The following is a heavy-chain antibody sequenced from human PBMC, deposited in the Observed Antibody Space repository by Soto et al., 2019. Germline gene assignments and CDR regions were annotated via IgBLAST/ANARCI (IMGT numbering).Heavy chain of an antibody. J-gene: IGHJ4*02. CDR3: ARGLEYCSGGSCYFRTFDY. V-gene: IGHV1-18*04. CDR1: GYTFTRYG. CDR2: ISAYNGNT. Sequence: ASVKVSCKASGYTFTRYGISWVRQAPGQGLEWMGWISAYNGNTNYAQKLQGRVTMTTDTSTSTAYMELRSLRSDDSAVYYCARGLEYCSGGSCYFRTFDYWGQGTLVTVSS. D-gene: IGHD2-15*01.